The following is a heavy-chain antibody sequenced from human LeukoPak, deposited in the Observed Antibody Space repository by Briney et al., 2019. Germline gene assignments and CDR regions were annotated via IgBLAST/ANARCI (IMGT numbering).Heavy chain of an antibody. CDR2: TSDNGGST. V-gene: IGHV3-23*01. D-gene: IGHD6-19*01. Sequence: RPGGCHSPVCAASSFTGSSNSMSRPRQAPGKGLEWVSATSDNGGSTYYADSVKGRFTISRDNSKNTLYLQMNSLRAADTAVYYCASQYTDGWSVAFYCWGQGILVTVSS. CDR3: ASQYTDGWSVAFYC. J-gene: IGHJ4*02. CDR1: SFTGSSNS.